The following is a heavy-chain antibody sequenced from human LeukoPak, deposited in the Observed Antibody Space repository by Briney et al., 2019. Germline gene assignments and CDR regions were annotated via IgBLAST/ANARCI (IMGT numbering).Heavy chain of an antibody. Sequence: GGSLRLSCAASGFTFSSYAMHWVRQAPGKGLEWVAVISYDGSNKYYADSVKGRFTISRDNSKNTLYLQMNSLRAEDTAVYYCAREAYYDFWSGYYPYFDYWGQGTLVTVSS. V-gene: IGHV3-30*01. CDR1: GFTFSSYA. CDR3: AREAYYDFWSGYYPYFDY. CDR2: ISYDGSNK. J-gene: IGHJ4*02. D-gene: IGHD3-3*01.